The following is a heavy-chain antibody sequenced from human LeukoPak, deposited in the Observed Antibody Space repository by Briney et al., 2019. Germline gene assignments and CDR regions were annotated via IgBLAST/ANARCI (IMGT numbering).Heavy chain of an antibody. Sequence: PGGSLRLSCAASGFTFSRHWLTRVRQAPGKGLEWVGNIDGAGGEKHYVDSVRARFTISRDNAKTSLYLHMNSLRAEDTAVYYCARDGVPAARDLWGQGTMVIVSS. D-gene: IGHD2-2*01. CDR3: ARDGVPAARDL. CDR2: IDGAGGEK. V-gene: IGHV3-7*01. J-gene: IGHJ3*01. CDR1: GFTFSRHW.